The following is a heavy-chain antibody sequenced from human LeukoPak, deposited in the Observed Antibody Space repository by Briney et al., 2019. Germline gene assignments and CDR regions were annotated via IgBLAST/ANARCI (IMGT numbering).Heavy chain of an antibody. CDR1: GGPISSSSYY. J-gene: IGHJ4*02. V-gene: IGHV4-39*01. D-gene: IGHD2-2*01. CDR3: ARTFSHIVVVPAAMPGYYFDY. Sequence: PSETLSLTCTVSGGPISSSSYYWGWIRQPPGKGLEWIGSIYYSGSTYYNPSLKSRVTISVDTSKNQFSLKLSSVTAADTAVYYCARTFSHIVVVPAAMPGYYFDYWGQGTLVTVSS. CDR2: IYYSGST.